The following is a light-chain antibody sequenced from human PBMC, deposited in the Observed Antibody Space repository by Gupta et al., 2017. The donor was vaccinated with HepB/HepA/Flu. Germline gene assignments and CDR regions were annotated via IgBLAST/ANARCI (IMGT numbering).Light chain of an antibody. V-gene: IGLV3-1*01. CDR3: QAYASSTAAV. Sequence: SYELTQPPSVSVSPGQTASITCSGDKLGDKYACWYQQKPGQSPVLVIYQDSKRPSGIPERFSGSNSGNTATLTISGTQAMDEADYYCQAYASSTAAVFGGGTNMTVL. CDR2: QDS. J-gene: IGLJ2*01. CDR1: KLGDKY.